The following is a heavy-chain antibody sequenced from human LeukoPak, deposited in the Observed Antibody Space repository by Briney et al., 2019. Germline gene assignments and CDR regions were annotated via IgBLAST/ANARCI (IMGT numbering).Heavy chain of an antibody. CDR2: IYYSGST. CDR1: GGSFSSYY. Sequence: SETLSLTCAVYGGSFSSYYWGWIRQPPGKGLEWIGSIYYSGSTYYNPSHKSRVTISVDTSKNQFSLKLSSVTAADTAVYYCASSLYGYCSGGSCYGGQDWFDPWGQGTLVTVSS. J-gene: IGHJ5*02. V-gene: IGHV4-39*01. D-gene: IGHD2-15*01. CDR3: ASSLYGYCSGGSCYGGQDWFDP.